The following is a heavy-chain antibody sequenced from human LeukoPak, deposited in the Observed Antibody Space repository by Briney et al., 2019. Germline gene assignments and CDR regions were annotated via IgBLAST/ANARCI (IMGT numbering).Heavy chain of an antibody. CDR3: ARGLYSSGPPRY. Sequence: SETLSLTCAVYGGAFSGYYWSWLRQPPGKGREWIGEINHSGSTNYNPSLKSRVPISVDTSKNQFSLKLSSVTAVATAVYYCARGLYSSGPPRYWGQGTLVTVSS. CDR1: GGAFSGYY. CDR2: INHSGST. D-gene: IGHD6-19*01. V-gene: IGHV4-34*01. J-gene: IGHJ4*02.